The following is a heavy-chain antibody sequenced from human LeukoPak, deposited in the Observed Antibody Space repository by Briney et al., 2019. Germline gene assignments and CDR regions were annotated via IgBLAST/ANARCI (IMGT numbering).Heavy chain of an antibody. Sequence: ASVKVSCKASGYTFTGYYMHWVQQAPGQGLEWMGWINPNSGGTNYAQKFQGRVTMTRDTSISTAYMELSRLRSDDTAVYYCARGFRGLNWNDVGFDYWGQGTLVTVSS. CDR3: ARGFRGLNWNDVGFDY. CDR2: INPNSGGT. V-gene: IGHV1-2*02. J-gene: IGHJ4*02. CDR1: GYTFTGYY. D-gene: IGHD1-1*01.